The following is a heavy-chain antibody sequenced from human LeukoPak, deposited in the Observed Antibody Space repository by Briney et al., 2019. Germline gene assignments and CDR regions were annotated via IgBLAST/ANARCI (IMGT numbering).Heavy chain of an antibody. CDR2: IKQDGSEK. D-gene: IGHD2-21*02. J-gene: IGHJ4*02. V-gene: IGHV3-7*03. Sequence: GGSLRLSCAASGFTFSSYWMSWVRQAPGKGLEWVANIKQDGSEKYYVDSVKGRFTISRDNAKNLLYLQMNSLRAEDTAVYYCAKTKYCGGDCYSWYFDYWGQETLVTVSS. CDR3: AKTKYCGGDCYSWYFDY. CDR1: GFTFSSYW.